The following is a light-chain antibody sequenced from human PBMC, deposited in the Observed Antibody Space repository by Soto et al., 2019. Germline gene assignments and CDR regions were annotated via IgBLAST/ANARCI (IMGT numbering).Light chain of an antibody. CDR2: RAS. CDR3: QQYDSYPYT. J-gene: IGKJ2*01. CDR1: LSISTY. V-gene: IGKV1-5*03. Sequence: DIQMTQSPSTLSASVGDRVTITCRASLSISTYLAWFQLKPGKAPGLLIYRASSLESGVPSRFSGSGSGTEFTVTISNLQPDDFATYYCQQYDSYPYTFGQGTKLEIK.